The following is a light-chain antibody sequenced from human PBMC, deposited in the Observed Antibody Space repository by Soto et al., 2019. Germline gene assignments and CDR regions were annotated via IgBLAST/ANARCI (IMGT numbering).Light chain of an antibody. CDR1: TSDVGAYKF. CDR3: SSYTSSSTQV. V-gene: IGLV2-14*01. CDR2: EVT. Sequence: QSALTQPASVSGSPGQSITISCTGATSDVGAYKFVSWYQQHPGKAPKLIIYEVTNRPSGVSTRFSGSKSGNTASLTISGLQAEDEADYYCSSYTSSSTQVFGTGTKLTVL. J-gene: IGLJ1*01.